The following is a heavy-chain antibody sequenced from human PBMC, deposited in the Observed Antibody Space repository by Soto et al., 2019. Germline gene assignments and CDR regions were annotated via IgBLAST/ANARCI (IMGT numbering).Heavy chain of an antibody. D-gene: IGHD2-21*02. Sequence: LRLSCAASGFTFSSYGMHWVRQAPGKGLEWVAVISYDGSNKYYADSVKGRFTISRDNSKNTLYLQMNSLRAEDTAVYYCAKTGAYCGGDCYPGYFDYWGRGTLVTVSS. V-gene: IGHV3-30*18. J-gene: IGHJ4*02. CDR3: AKTGAYCGGDCYPGYFDY. CDR1: GFTFSSYG. CDR2: ISYDGSNK.